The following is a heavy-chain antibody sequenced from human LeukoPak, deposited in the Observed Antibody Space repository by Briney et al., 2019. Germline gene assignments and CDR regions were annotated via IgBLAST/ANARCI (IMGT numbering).Heavy chain of an antibody. CDR1: GGSISNGGYS. CDR3: ARVSSVWSGYYDAFDI. V-gene: IGHV4-30-2*01. J-gene: IGHJ3*02. D-gene: IGHD3-3*01. CDR2: IYHSGST. Sequence: SETLSLTCAVSGGSISNGGYSWSWIRQPPGKGLEWIGYIYHSGSTYYNPSLKSRVTISVDRSKNQFSLKLSSVTAADTAVYYCARVSSVWSGYYDAFDIWGQGTMVTVSS.